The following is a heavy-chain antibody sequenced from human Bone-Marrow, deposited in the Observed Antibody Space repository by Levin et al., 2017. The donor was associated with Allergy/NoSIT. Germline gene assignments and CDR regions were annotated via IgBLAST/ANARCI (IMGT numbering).Heavy chain of an antibody. Sequence: GGSLRLSCTASGLTFSNYWMSWVRQAPGKGLEWVANVRGDGNEQYYVNSVKGRFTISRDNAQSSLFLQMSSLRAEDTAVYYCTSLTGYYRGDYWGQGSLVTVSS. CDR3: TSLTGYYRGDY. CDR1: GLTFSNYW. CDR2: VRGDGNEQ. D-gene: IGHD3-9*01. V-gene: IGHV3-7*01. J-gene: IGHJ4*02.